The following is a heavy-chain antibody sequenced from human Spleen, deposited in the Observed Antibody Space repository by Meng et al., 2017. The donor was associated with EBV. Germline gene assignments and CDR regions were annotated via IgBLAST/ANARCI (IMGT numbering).Heavy chain of an antibody. V-gene: IGHV4-4*02. J-gene: IGHJ4*02. Sequence: QVPLQESAPGLVKPSGTLFLTCTVSVGSITNPNWWTWVRQSPGKGLEWIGEIYHSGFRTYNPSLESRVTISVDKSKNQFSLNVNSVTAADTAVYYCATGMFSYGPFDTWGQGTLVTVSS. CDR3: ATGMFSYGPFDT. D-gene: IGHD3-10*01. CDR2: IYHSGFR. CDR1: VGSITNPNW.